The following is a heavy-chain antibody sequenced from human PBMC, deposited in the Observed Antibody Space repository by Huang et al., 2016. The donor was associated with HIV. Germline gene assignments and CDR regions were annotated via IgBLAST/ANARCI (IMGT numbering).Heavy chain of an antibody. Sequence: VQLVQSGAEVKKPGESLKISCKGSGYSFSSYWIAWVRQMPGKGLEWLGISFPDEPDTTYSPSFEGQVTIAADKSIGTAYLQWSSLKASDTAMYYCARRFSSSSGYFDYWGQGSLVTVSS. CDR2: SFPDEPDT. V-gene: IGHV5-51*01. CDR1: GYSFSSYW. D-gene: IGHD6-6*01. CDR3: ARRFSSSSGYFDY. J-gene: IGHJ4*02.